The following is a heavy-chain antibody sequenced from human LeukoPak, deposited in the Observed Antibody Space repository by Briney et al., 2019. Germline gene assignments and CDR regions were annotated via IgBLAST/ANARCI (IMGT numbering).Heavy chain of an antibody. Sequence: GASVKVSCKASGYTFTSYDINWVRQATGQGLEWMGWMNPNSGNTGYAQKFQGRVTMTRSTSISTAYMELSSLRSEDTAVYYCARGGGYDFWSGYYTGDYYYGMDVWGQGTTVTVSS. D-gene: IGHD3-3*01. CDR3: ARGGGYDFWSGYYTGDYYYGMDV. CDR2: MNPNSGNT. CDR1: GYTFTSYD. J-gene: IGHJ6*02. V-gene: IGHV1-8*01.